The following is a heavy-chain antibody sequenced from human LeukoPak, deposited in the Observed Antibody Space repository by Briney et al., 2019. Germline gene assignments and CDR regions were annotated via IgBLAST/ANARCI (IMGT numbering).Heavy chain of an antibody. Sequence: ESGPTLVKPTQTLTLTCTFSGFSLSTGGVGVGWIRQPPGKALEWLALIYWDDDKRYSPSLKSRLTITKDTSKNQVVLTMTNMDPVDTATYYCAQVSGDSPATDNWFDPWGQGTLVTVSS. CDR3: AQVSGDSPATDNWFDP. J-gene: IGHJ5*02. CDR2: IYWDDDK. D-gene: IGHD5-12*01. V-gene: IGHV2-5*02. CDR1: GFSLSTGGVG.